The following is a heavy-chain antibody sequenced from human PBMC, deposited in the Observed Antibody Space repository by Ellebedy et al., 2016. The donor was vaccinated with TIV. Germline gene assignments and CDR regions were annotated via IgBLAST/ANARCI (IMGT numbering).Heavy chain of an antibody. Sequence: AASVKVSCKASGYTFTSYYMHWVRQAPGQGLEWMGIINPSGGSTSYAQKFQGRVTMTRDTSTSTVYMELSSLRSEDTAVYYCATRGGGIAFDIWGQGTMVTVSS. J-gene: IGHJ3*02. CDR2: INPSGGST. CDR1: GYTFTSYY. V-gene: IGHV1-46*01. D-gene: IGHD6-13*01. CDR3: ATRGGGIAFDI.